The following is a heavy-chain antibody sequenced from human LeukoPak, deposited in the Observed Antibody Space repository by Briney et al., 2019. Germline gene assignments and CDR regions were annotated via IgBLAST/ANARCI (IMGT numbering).Heavy chain of an antibody. J-gene: IGHJ6*02. CDR1: GGSFSGYY. V-gene: IGHV4-34*01. Sequence: SETLSLTCAVYGGSFSGYYWSWIRQPPGKGLEWVGEINHSRSTNYNPSLKSRVTISVDTSKNQCSLKLSSVSAADTAVYYCARGKRGPRYYYYYGMDVWGQGTTVTVSS. CDR2: INHSRST. CDR3: ARGKRGPRYYYYYGMDV.